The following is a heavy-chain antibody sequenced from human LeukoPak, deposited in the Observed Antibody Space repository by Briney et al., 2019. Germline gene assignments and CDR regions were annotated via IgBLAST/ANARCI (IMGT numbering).Heavy chain of an antibody. J-gene: IGHJ6*03. CDR3: ARVSSGWRGENYYYYMDV. CDR2: INPSGGST. V-gene: IGHV1-46*01. CDR1: GYTFTSYY. D-gene: IGHD6-19*01. Sequence: ASVKVSRKSSGYTFTSYYMHWVRQPPGQGLGWMGIINPSGGSTSYAHKVPGRVTMTGTTSISTAYMELSSLRSEDTAVYYCARVSSGWRGENYYYYMDVWGKGTTVTISS.